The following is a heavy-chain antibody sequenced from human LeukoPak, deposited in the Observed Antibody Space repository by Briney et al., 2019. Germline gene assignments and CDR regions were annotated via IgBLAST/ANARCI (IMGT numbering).Heavy chain of an antibody. CDR3: ARDQRYCSSSSCPWEPFDY. V-gene: IGHV3-7*05. Sequence: GGSLRLSCAASGFTFSSYWMSWVRQAPGKGLEWVANIKQDGSEKYYVDSVKGRFTISRDNAKNSLYLQVNSLRAEDTAVYYCARDQRYCSSSSCPWEPFDYWGQGTLVTVSS. D-gene: IGHD2-2*01. J-gene: IGHJ4*02. CDR2: IKQDGSEK. CDR1: GFTFSSYW.